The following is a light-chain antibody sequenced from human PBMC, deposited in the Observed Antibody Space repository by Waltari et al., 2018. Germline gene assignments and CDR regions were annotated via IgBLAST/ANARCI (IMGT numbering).Light chain of an antibody. V-gene: IGKV3D-15*02. J-gene: IGKJ1*01. Sequence: SCRASQGVSRALAWYQQKPGQAPRLLIYGASTRATGVPDRFSGSGSGTDFSLTISSLDPEDFAVYYCQHYVKLPVTYGQGTKVEI. CDR1: QGVSRA. CDR2: GAS. CDR3: QHYVKLPVT.